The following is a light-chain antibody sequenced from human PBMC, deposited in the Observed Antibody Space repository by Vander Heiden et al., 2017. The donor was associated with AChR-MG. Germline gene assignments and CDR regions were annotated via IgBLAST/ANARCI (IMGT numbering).Light chain of an antibody. Sequence: QSVLTQPPSLSRAPGQRVTISCTGSSSNIGAGYDVHWYQQLPGTAPKLLIYGNSNRPSGVPDRFSGSKSGTSASLAITGLQAEDEADYYCQSYDSSLSAWVFGGGTKLTVL. CDR1: SSNIGAGYD. CDR3: QSYDSSLSAWV. J-gene: IGLJ3*02. CDR2: GNS. V-gene: IGLV1-40*01.